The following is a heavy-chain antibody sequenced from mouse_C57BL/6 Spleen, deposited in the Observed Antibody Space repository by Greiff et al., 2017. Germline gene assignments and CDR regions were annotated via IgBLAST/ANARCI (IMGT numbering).Heavy chain of an antibody. V-gene: IGHV3-1*01. D-gene: IGHD2-4*01. Sequence: VQLQQSGPGMVKPSQSLSLTCTVTGYSITSGYDWHWIRHFPGNKLEWMGYISYSGSTNYNPSLKSRISITHDTSKNHFFLKLNSVTTEDTATYYCARDGDDYGGYFDVWGTGTTVTVSS. CDR3: ARDGDDYGGYFDV. CDR1: GYSITSGYD. CDR2: ISYSGST. J-gene: IGHJ1*03.